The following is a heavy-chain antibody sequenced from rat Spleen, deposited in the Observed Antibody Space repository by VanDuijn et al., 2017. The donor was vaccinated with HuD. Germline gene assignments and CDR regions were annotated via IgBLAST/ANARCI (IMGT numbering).Heavy chain of an antibody. CDR2: ISPSGDTT. V-gene: IGHV5-19*01. CDR1: GFTFSDYA. D-gene: IGHD1-4*01. J-gene: IGHJ4*01. Sequence: EVQLVESGGGLVQPGRSLKFSCAASGFTFSDYAMAWIRQAPTKGLEWVASISPSGDTTYYRDSVKGRFTISRDNAKSTLYLQMDSLRSEDTATYYGATEGLPGYVMDAWGQGASVTVSS. CDR3: ATEGLPGYVMDA.